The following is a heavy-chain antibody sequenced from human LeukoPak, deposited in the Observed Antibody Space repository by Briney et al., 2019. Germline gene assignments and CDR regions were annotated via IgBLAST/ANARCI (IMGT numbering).Heavy chain of an antibody. CDR2: IIFDGSIE. Sequence: PGRSLRLSCAASGFTFSAYAMHWVRQAPGKGLEWVAVIIFDGSIEYYADSVKGRFTISRDNSKTTLYLQMSSLRAEDTALYYCARDVTGSYTFDYWGQGTVVTVSS. CDR3: ARDVTGSYTFDY. CDR1: GFTFSAYA. V-gene: IGHV3-30-3*01. D-gene: IGHD1-26*01. J-gene: IGHJ4*02.